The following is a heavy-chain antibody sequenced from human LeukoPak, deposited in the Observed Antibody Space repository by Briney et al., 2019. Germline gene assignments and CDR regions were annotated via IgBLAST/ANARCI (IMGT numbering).Heavy chain of an antibody. D-gene: IGHD7-27*01. CDR1: GDSISSNSYY. Sequence: PSETLSLTCTVSGDSISSNSYYWGWIRQPPGKGLEWIGTFYYSGSTYTNPSRKSRITISVDTSKNPFSLNLSSVTAADTAVYYCASWAGDHFDYWGQGTLVTVSS. V-gene: IGHV4-39*01. CDR3: ASWAGDHFDY. J-gene: IGHJ4*02. CDR2: FYYSGST.